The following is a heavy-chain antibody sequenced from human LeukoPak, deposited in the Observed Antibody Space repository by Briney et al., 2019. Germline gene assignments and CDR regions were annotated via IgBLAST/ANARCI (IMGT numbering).Heavy chain of an antibody. V-gene: IGHV4-4*07. D-gene: IGHD6-6*01. CDR3: AGVLAARLPNAFDI. J-gene: IGHJ3*02. Sequence: SETLSLTCTVSGGSISSYYWSWIRQPAGKGLEWIGRIYTSGSTNYNPSLKSRVTMSVDTSKNQFSLKLSSVTAADTAVYYCAGVLAARLPNAFDIWGQGTMVTVSS. CDR2: IYTSGST. CDR1: GGSISSYY.